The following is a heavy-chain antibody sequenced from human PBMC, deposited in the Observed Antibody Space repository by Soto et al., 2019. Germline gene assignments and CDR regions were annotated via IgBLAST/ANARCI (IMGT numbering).Heavy chain of an antibody. CDR3: ARGDSTDCSNGVCSFFYNHDMDV. CDR1: GYSFTGYH. CDR2: INPKSGGT. J-gene: IGHJ6*02. Sequence: ASVKVSCKASGYSFTGYHIHWVRQAPGQGLEWLGRINPKSGGTSTAQKFQGWVTMTTDTSISTASMELTRLTSDDTAIYYCARGDSTDCSNGVCSFFYNHDMDVWGQGTTVTVSS. V-gene: IGHV1-2*04. D-gene: IGHD2-8*01.